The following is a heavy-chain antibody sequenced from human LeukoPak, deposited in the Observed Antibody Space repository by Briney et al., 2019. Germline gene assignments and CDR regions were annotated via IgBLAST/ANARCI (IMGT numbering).Heavy chain of an antibody. CDR1: GFTFSSYW. D-gene: IGHD3-10*01. Sequence: PGGSLRLSCAASGFTFSSYWMNWVRQAPGKGLEWVANIKQDGSEKYYVDSVKGRFTISRDNAKNSPYLQMNSLRADDTAMYYCVRDDRTMVRGVPDYWGQGTLVTVSS. J-gene: IGHJ4*02. CDR3: VRDDRTMVRGVPDY. CDR2: IKQDGSEK. V-gene: IGHV3-7*03.